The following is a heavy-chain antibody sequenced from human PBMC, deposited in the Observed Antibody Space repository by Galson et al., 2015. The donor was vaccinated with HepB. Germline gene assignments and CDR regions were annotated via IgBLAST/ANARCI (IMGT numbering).Heavy chain of an antibody. J-gene: IGHJ4*02. V-gene: IGHV6-1*01. CDR1: GDSVSSNSAA. D-gene: IGHD1-26*01. CDR2: TYYRSKWYN. Sequence: CAISGDSVSSNSAAWNWIRQSPSRGLEWLGRTYYRSKWYNDYAVSVKSRITINPDTSKNQFSLQLNSVTPEDTAVYYCARVWGSGRYSDSFFDYWGQGTLVTVSS. CDR3: ARVWGSGRYSDSFFDY.